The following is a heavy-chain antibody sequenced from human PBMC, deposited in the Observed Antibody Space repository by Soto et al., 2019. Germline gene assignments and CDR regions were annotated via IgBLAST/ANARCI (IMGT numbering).Heavy chain of an antibody. CDR2: SRFDGTQT. D-gene: IGHD1-26*01. J-gene: IGHJ6*01. V-gene: IGHV3-33*01. Sequence: VGSLRLSCAASVFSLSSYGMHCVRHTPDKWLEWVAVSRFDGTQTRYAESVKGRFTISRDNSKNMLYLQMDSLRAEDTAIYNCARDYTVGAIYSGIYYYAMEVWGRGTPVNVSS. CDR3: ARDYTVGAIYSGIYYYAMEV. CDR1: VFSLSSYG.